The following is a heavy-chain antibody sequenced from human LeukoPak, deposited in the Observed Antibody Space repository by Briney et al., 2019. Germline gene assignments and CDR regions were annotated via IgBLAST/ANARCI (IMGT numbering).Heavy chain of an antibody. D-gene: IGHD6-13*01. CDR1: GYTFTGYY. CDR3: ARGFAAAGTDAEGFDY. V-gene: IGHV1-2*02. CDR2: INPNSGGT. J-gene: IGHJ4*02. Sequence: ASVKVSCKASGYTFTGYYIHWVRQAPGQGLEWMGWINPNSGGTNSAQKFQGRVTMTRDTSISTAYMELSRLRSEDTAVYYCARGFAAAGTDAEGFDYWGQGTLVTVSS.